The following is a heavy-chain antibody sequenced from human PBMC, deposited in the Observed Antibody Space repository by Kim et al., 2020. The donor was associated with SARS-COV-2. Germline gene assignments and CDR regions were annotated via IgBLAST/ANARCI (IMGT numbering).Heavy chain of an antibody. J-gene: IGHJ6*02. V-gene: IGHV1-46*01. CDR3: ARELVPLYYDILTGLGTKQIYGMDV. CDR2: INPSGGST. CDR1: GYTFTSYY. Sequence: ASVKVSCKASGYTFTSYYMHWVRQAPGQGLEWRGIINPSGGSTSYAQKFQGRVTMTRDTSTSTVYMELSSLRSEDTAVYYCARELVPLYYDILTGLGTKQIYGMDVWGQGTTVTVSS. D-gene: IGHD3-9*01.